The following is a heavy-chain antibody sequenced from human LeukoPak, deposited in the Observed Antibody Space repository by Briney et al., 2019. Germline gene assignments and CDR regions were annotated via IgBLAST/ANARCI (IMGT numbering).Heavy chain of an antibody. CDR1: GYTFTSYD. V-gene: IGHV1-8*01. J-gene: IGHJ4*02. CDR3: ARGPPNWGYDY. Sequence: ASVTVSCTASGYTFTSYDFNWVRQATGQRPEWMGWMSPNSGDTGYAQKFQDRVTMTRNTSISTAYMELSSLRSDDTAVYYCARGPPNWGYDYWGPGTLVTVSS. CDR2: MSPNSGDT. D-gene: IGHD7-27*01.